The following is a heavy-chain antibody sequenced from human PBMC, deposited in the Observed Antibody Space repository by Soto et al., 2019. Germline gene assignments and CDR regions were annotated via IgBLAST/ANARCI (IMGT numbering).Heavy chain of an antibody. D-gene: IGHD6-6*01. CDR1: GFTFSSYG. Sequence: QVQLVESGGGVVQPGRSLRLSCAASGFTFSSYGMHWVRQAPGKGLEGVAVISYDGSNKYYADSVKGRFTISRDNSKNTLYLQMNSLRAGDTAVYYCAKDMGSSSAGEDWGQGTLVTVSS. J-gene: IGHJ4*02. CDR2: ISYDGSNK. CDR3: AKDMGSSSAGED. V-gene: IGHV3-30*18.